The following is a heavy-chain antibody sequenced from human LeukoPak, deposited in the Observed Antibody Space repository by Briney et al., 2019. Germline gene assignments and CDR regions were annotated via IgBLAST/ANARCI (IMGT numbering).Heavy chain of an antibody. Sequence: GASVKVSCKASGYTFTGYYMHWVRQAPGQGLDWMGWINPNSGGTNYAQKFQGRVTMTRDTSISTAYMELSRLRSDDTAVYYCARDQGITMIPWAPDQHWGQGTLVTVSS. D-gene: IGHD3-22*01. CDR3: ARDQGITMIPWAPDQH. V-gene: IGHV1-2*02. J-gene: IGHJ1*01. CDR2: INPNSGGT. CDR1: GYTFTGYY.